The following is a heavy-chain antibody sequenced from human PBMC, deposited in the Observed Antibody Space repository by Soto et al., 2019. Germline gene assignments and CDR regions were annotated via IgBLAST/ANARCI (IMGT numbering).Heavy chain of an antibody. V-gene: IGHV3-23*01. CDR2: ISNSGGST. J-gene: IGHJ5*02. Sequence: PGGSLRLSCTASGFTFSTYAMSWVRQAPGKGLEWVSAISNSGGSTYYADSVRGRFTISRDNSKNTLYLQMSSLRAEDTAVYYCAKVMVKNWFDPWGQGTLVTVSS. D-gene: IGHD5-18*01. CDR3: AKVMVKNWFDP. CDR1: GFTFSTYA.